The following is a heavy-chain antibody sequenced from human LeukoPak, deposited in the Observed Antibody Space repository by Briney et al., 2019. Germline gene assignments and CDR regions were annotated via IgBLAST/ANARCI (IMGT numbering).Heavy chain of an antibody. CDR1: GFTFSSYS. Sequence: GGSLRLSCAASGFTFSSYSMNWVRQAPGKGLEWVSSIGGGSSCIYYADSVKGRFTISRDNAENSLYLQINSLRAEDTAVYYCATSDSSDFSGLDYWGQGTLVTVSS. V-gene: IGHV3-21*01. J-gene: IGHJ4*02. CDR3: ATSDSSDFSGLDY. D-gene: IGHD3-22*01. CDR2: IGGGSSCI.